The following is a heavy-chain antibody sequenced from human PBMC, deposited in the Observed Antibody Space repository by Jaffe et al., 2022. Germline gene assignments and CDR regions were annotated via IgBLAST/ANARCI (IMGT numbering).Heavy chain of an antibody. CDR1: GGSISSGGYS. CDR3: ARGVLYDYIWGSYRYTPYYFDY. Sequence: QLQLQESGSGLVKPSQTLSLTCAVSGGSISSGGYSWSWIRQPPGKGLEWIGYIYHSGSTYYNPSLKSRVTISVDRSKNQFSLKLSSVTAADTAVYYCARGVLYDYIWGSYRYTPYYFDYWGQGTLVTVSS. J-gene: IGHJ4*02. V-gene: IGHV4-30-2*01. CDR2: IYHSGST. D-gene: IGHD3-16*02.